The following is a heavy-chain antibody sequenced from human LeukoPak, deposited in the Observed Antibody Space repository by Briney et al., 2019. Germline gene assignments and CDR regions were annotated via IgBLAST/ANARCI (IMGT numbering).Heavy chain of an antibody. CDR3: ARGSVVVTAAYYYYGMDV. J-gene: IGHJ6*02. D-gene: IGHD2-21*02. V-gene: IGHV3-7*01. Sequence: PGGSLRLSCAASGFTFSNYWMTWVRQAPGKGLEWVANINRDGSERYYVDSVKGRFTISRDDAKSSLYLQMNSLRADDTAVYYCARGSVVVTAAYYYYGMDVWGQGTTVTVSS. CDR2: INRDGSER. CDR1: GFTFSNYW.